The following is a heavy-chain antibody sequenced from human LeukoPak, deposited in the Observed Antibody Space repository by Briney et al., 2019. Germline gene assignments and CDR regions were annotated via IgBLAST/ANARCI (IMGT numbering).Heavy chain of an antibody. CDR3: ARGGITVSGTYY. CDR2: ISGSGSSF. D-gene: IGHD6-19*01. Sequence: GGSLRLSCAASGFTFSDYYMSWIRQAPGKGLEWISYISGSGSSFYYTDSVKGRFTISRDNAENSLFLQMNSLTAEDTAVYYCARGGITVSGTYYWGQGSLVTVSS. V-gene: IGHV3-11*01. CDR1: GFTFSDYY. J-gene: IGHJ4*02.